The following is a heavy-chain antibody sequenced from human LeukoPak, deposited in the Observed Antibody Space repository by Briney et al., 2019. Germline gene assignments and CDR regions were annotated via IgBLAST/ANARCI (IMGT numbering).Heavy chain of an antibody. J-gene: IGHJ4*02. D-gene: IGHD3-10*01. CDR2: ISYDGSNK. CDR1: GFTFSSYA. Sequence: GSSLRLAWAAAGFTFSSYAIRWVRHAPGKGRGWVAVISYDGSNKYYEAYAKGRFTISRENSKNKLYLQMNSLRAEDTAVYYCASSASGGGDNYFDYWGQGTLVTVSS. CDR3: ASSASGGGDNYFDY. V-gene: IGHV3-30*04.